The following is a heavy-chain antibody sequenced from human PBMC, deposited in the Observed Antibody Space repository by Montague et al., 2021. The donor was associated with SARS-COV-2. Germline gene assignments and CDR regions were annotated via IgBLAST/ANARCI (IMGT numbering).Heavy chain of an antibody. CDR3: ARHYSATLPAVY. CDR1: GGSFSGYY. J-gene: IGHJ4*02. CDR2: INHSGGT. V-gene: IGHV4-34*01. Sequence: SETLSLTCAVYGGSFSGYYWSWIRQPPGKGLEWIGEINHSGGTNYNPSLKSRVTISVDTSKNQFSLKVNSVTAADTAVYYCARHYSATLPAVYWGQGTLVTVSS. D-gene: IGHD2-15*01.